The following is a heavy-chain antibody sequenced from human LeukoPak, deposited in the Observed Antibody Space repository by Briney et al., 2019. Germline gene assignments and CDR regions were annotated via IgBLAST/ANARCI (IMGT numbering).Heavy chain of an antibody. CDR2: ISGSGVST. Sequence: PGGSLRLSCAASGFTFINSAMSWVRQAPGKGLERVSTISGSGVSTYYADSVKGRFTISRDNSENTLYLQMNSLRAEDTAVYYCAKSPPFDPWGQGTLVTVSS. CDR3: AKSPPFDP. V-gene: IGHV3-23*01. J-gene: IGHJ5*02. CDR1: GFTFINSA.